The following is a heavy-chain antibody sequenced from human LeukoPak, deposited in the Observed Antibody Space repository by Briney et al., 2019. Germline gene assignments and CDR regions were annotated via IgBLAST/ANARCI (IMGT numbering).Heavy chain of an antibody. V-gene: IGHV1-18*01. J-gene: IGHJ1*01. CDR3: ARGPRGIAVAGTFQH. Sequence: ASVKVSCKASGYTFTSYGISWVRQAPGQGLEWMGWISAYSGNTNYAQKLQGRVTMTTDTSTSTAYMELRSLRSDDTAVCYCARGPRGIAVAGTFQHWGQGTLVTVSS. CDR1: GYTFTSYG. CDR2: ISAYSGNT. D-gene: IGHD6-19*01.